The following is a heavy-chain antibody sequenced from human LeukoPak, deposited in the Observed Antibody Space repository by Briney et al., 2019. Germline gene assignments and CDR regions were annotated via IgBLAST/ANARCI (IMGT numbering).Heavy chain of an antibody. CDR3: ARQPQLWLQYYFDY. J-gene: IGHJ4*02. CDR1: GGSFSGYY. V-gene: IGHV4-34*01. Sequence: SETLSLTCAVYGGSFSGYYWSWIRQPPGKGLEWIGSIYYSGSTYYNPSLKSRVTISVDTSKNQFSLKLSSVTAADTAVYYCARQPQLWLQYYFDYWGQGTLVTVSS. D-gene: IGHD5-18*01. CDR2: IYYSGST.